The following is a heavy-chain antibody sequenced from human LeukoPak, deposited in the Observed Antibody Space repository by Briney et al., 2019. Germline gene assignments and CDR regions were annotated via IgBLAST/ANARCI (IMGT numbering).Heavy chain of an antibody. D-gene: IGHD4-11*01. CDR3: ARRALTTTSYNWFDP. CDR1: GGSISSYY. CDR2: IYYSGST. V-gene: IGHV4-59*08. Sequence: SETLSLTCTVSGGSISSYYWSWIRQPPGKGLEWIGYIYYSGSTNYNPSLKSRVTISVGTSKNQFSLKLSSVTAADTAVYYCARRALTTTSYNWFDPWGQGTLVTVSS. J-gene: IGHJ5*02.